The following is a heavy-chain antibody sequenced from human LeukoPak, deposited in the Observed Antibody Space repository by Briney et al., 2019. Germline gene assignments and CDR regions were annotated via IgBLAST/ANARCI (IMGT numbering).Heavy chain of an antibody. V-gene: IGHV4-34*01. D-gene: IGHD6-6*01. CDR2: INHSGST. J-gene: IGHJ2*01. Sequence: SETLSLTCAVYGGSFSGYYWSWIRQPPGKGLEWIGEINHSGSTNYNPSLKSRVTISVDTSKNQFSLKLSSVTAADTAVYYCARHRIAARPRSWYFDLWGRGTLVTVSS. CDR3: ARHRIAARPRSWYFDL. CDR1: GGSFSGYY.